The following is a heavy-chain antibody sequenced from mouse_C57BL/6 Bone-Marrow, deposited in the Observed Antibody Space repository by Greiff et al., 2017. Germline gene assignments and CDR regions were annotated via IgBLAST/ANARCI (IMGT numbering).Heavy chain of an antibody. CDR1: GYTFTSYG. J-gene: IGHJ3*01. CDR3: AREGDYYGPAWFAY. V-gene: IGHV1-81*01. Sequence: VQLQESGAELARPGASVKLSCKASGYTFTSYGISWVKQRTGQGLEWIGEIYPRSGNTYYNAKFKGKATLTADKSSSTAYMELRSLPSEDSAVYCCAREGDYYGPAWFAYWGQGTLVTVSA. CDR2: IYPRSGNT. D-gene: IGHD1-1*01.